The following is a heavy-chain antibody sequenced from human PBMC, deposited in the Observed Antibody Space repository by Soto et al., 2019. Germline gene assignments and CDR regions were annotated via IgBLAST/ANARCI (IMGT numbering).Heavy chain of an antibody. CDR2: IWFDGSNK. CDR1: GFTFSSYA. D-gene: IGHD6-13*01. Sequence: QVQLVESGGGVVQPGRSLRLSCAVSGFTFSSYAMHWVRQAPGKGLEWVAVIWFDGSNKHYVDSVKGRFTISRDNSKNTLYLQMNTLSAEDTAVYYCASEIPQQLGRGGLDYWGQGALVTVAS. CDR3: ASEIPQQLGRGGLDY. J-gene: IGHJ4*02. V-gene: IGHV3-33*01.